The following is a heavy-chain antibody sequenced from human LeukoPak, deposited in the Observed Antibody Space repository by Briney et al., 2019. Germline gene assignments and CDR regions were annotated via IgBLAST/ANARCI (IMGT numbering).Heavy chain of an antibody. CDR2: INPSGGST. V-gene: IGHV1-46*01. CDR3: ARACSGGSCFDP. D-gene: IGHD2-15*01. J-gene: IGHJ5*02. CDR1: GYTFTSYY. Sequence: ASVKVSCKASGYTFTSYYMHWVRQAPGQGLERMGIINPSGGSTSYAQKFQGRVTMTRDTSISTAYMELSRLRSDDTAVYYCARACSGGSCFDPWGQGTLVTVSS.